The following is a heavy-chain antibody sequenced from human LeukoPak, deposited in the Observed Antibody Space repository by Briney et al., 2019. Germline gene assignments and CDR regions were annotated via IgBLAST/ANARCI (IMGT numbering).Heavy chain of an antibody. CDR1: GFTFSASY. CDR2: ISENSGDT. V-gene: IGHV3-11*03. CDR3: ADYYYMDV. J-gene: IGHJ6*03. Sequence: GGSLRLSCVASGFTFSASYMTWVRQPPGKGLEWLSYISENSGDTNYADSVKGRFTVSRDNAKNSLYLQMNSLRAEDTAVYYCADYYYMDVWGKGTTVTISS.